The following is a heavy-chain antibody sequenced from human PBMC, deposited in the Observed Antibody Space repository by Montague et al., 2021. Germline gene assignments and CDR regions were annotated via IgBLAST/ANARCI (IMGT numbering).Heavy chain of an antibody. CDR3: AKQDYFVSGTSYKGFDP. CDR2: MFYGCAT. J-gene: IGHJ5*02. V-gene: IGHV4-59*08. Sequence: SETQSLTCTVSSGSIFHAHWSWVRQPPGKGLEWLGSMFYGCATSXNPSLKSRVTMSIDTSTNQFSLKLSFVTAADTAVYYCAKQDYFVSGTSYKGFDPWGQGILVTVSS. CDR1: SGSIFHAH. D-gene: IGHD3-10*01.